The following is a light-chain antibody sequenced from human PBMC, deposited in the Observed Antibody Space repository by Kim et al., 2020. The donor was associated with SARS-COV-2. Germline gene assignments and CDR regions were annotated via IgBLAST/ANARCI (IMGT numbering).Light chain of an antibody. J-gene: IGLJ2*01. CDR1: SNDIGRYNY. V-gene: IGLV2-8*01. CDR2: EVN. CDR3: SSYAGSRDVI. Sequence: LTQPPSAAGSPGQSVTISCTGRSNDIGRYNYVSWYQHHPGTAPKLMIYEVNKRPSGVPDRFSGSKSGNTASLTVSGLQAEDEADYYCSSYAGSRDVIFGGGTQLTVL.